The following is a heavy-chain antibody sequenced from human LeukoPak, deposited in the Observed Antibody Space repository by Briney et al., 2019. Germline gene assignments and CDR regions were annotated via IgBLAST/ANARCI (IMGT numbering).Heavy chain of an antibody. V-gene: IGHV4-34*01. CDR3: ARVGLRPEPQIDY. J-gene: IGHJ4*02. CDR2: INHSGST. Sequence: SETLSLTCAVYGGSFSGYYWSWIRQPPGKGLEWIGEINHSGSTNYNPSLKSRVTISVDTSKNQFSLKLSSVTAADTAVYYCARVGLRPEPQIDYWGQGTLVTVSS. D-gene: IGHD4-17*01. CDR1: GGSFSGYY.